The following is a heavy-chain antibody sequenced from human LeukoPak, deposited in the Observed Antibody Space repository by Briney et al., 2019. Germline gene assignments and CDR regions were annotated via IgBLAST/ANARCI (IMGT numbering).Heavy chain of an antibody. CDR2: IRYDGSKK. V-gene: IGHV3-30*02. Sequence: PPGGSLRLSCTVSGFTLSSYEMTWFRQAPGKGLEWVTFIRYDGSKKHYADSVKGRFTISRDNSKNTLYLQMNSLRAEDTAVYYCAKDSGWIGPWGQGTLVTVSS. CDR3: AKDSGWIGP. D-gene: IGHD2-2*03. J-gene: IGHJ5*02. CDR1: GFTLSSYE.